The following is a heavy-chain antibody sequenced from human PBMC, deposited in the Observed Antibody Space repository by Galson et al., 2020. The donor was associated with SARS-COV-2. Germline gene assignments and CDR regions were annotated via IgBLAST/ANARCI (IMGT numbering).Heavy chain of an antibody. CDR3: AKDLMGSSGWYGGAWFDP. CDR1: GFTFSSYG. V-gene: IGHV3-30*18. D-gene: IGHD6-19*01. J-gene: IGHJ5*02. CDR2: ISYDGSNK. Sequence: GESLKISCAASGFTFSSYGMHWVRQAPGKWLEWVAVISYDGSNKYYADSVKGRFTISRDNSKNTLYLQMNSLRAEDTAVYYCAKDLMGSSGWYGGAWFDPWGQGTLVTVSS.